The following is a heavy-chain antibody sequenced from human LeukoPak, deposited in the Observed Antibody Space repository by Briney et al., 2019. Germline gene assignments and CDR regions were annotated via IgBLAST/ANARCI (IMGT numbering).Heavy chain of an antibody. Sequence: GRSLRLSCAAPGFTFSSYAMHWVRQAPGKGLEWVAVMSFDGRNTYYADSVKGRFTISRDNSKNTLYLQMNTLRPEDTAVYYCARDYYYDTSPLGYWGQGTLVTVSS. CDR1: GFTFSSYA. D-gene: IGHD3-22*01. CDR3: ARDYYYDTSPLGY. CDR2: MSFDGRNT. V-gene: IGHV3-30*04. J-gene: IGHJ4*02.